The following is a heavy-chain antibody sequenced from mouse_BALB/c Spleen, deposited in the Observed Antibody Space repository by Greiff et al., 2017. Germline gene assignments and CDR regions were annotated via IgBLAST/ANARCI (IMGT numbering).Heavy chain of an antibody. Sequence: DVKLVESGGGLVQPGGSRKLSCAASGFTFSSFGMHWVRQAPEKGLEWVAYISSGSSTIYYADTVKGRFTISRDNPKNTLFLQMTSLRSEDTAMYYCASDGNYVSMDYWGQGTSVTVSS. J-gene: IGHJ4*01. CDR1: GFTFSSFG. CDR2: ISSGSSTI. D-gene: IGHD2-1*01. V-gene: IGHV5-17*02. CDR3: ASDGNYVSMDY.